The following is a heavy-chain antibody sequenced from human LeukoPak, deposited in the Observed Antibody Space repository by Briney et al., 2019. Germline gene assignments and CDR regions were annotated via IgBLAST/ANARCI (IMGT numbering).Heavy chain of an antibody. V-gene: IGHV3-23*01. Sequence: GGSLRLSCAASGFTFSSYAMRRVRQAPGKGLEWVSAISGSGGSTYYADSVKGRFTISRDNSKNTLYLQMNSLRAEDTAVYYCAKTSSNYVLYYWGQGTLVTVSP. CDR1: GFTFSSYA. CDR2: ISGSGGST. CDR3: AKTSSNYVLYY. D-gene: IGHD4-11*01. J-gene: IGHJ4*02.